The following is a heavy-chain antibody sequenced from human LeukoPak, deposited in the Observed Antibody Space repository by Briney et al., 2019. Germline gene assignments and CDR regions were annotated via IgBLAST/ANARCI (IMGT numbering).Heavy chain of an antibody. V-gene: IGHV1-2*02. J-gene: IGHJ4*02. CDR1: GYTFTDYF. Sequence: ASAKVSCKASGYTFTDYFMNWVRQAPGQGLEWMGWINPKSGGTVYAQKFQGRVTMTRDTSISTAYMELSRLRSDDTAVYYCARAPTVTTTISFDYWGQGTLVTVSS. CDR2: INPKSGGT. CDR3: ARAPTVTTTISFDY. D-gene: IGHD4-17*01.